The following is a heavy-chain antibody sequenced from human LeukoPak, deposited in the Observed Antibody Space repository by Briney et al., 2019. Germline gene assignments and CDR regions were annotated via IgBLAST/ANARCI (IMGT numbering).Heavy chain of an antibody. CDR1: GFTFSNAW. D-gene: IGHD2-2*02. Sequence: GGSLRLSCAASGFTFSNAWMSWVRQAPGKGLEWVGRIKSKTDGGTTDYAAPVKGRFTISRDDSKNTLYLQMNSLKTEDTAVYYCTTVLVVVPAAIIIDYYYYMDVWGKGTTVTVSS. CDR2: IKSKTDGGTT. CDR3: TTVLVVVPAAIIIDYYYYMDV. V-gene: IGHV3-15*01. J-gene: IGHJ6*03.